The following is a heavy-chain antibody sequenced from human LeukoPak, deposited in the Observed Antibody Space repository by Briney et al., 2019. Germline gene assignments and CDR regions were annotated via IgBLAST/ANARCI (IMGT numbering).Heavy chain of an antibody. CDR3: ARGQLYYDSSGFDY. CDR2: ISSSSSYI. D-gene: IGHD3-22*01. Sequence: GGSLRLSCAASGFTFNCYSMNWVRQAPGKGLEWVSSISSSSSYIYYVDSVKGRFTISRDNAKNSLYLQMNSLRAEDTAVYYCARGQLYYDSSGFDYWGQGTLVTVSS. CDR1: GFTFNCYS. V-gene: IGHV3-21*01. J-gene: IGHJ4*02.